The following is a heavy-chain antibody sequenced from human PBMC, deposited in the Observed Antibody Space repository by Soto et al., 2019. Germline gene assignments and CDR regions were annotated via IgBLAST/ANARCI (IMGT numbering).Heavy chain of an antibody. CDR3: ARDKDRLQLGGNYYYMLDV. CDR2: IMPVFPTP. Sequence: QVQLVQSGAEVKKPGSSVKVSCKASGGTFSTSAISWVRQAPGQGLEWVGGIMPVFPTPDYAQNFQGRVTITADKSTTTAYLELTSRRADDTAVYYCARDKDRLQLGGNYYYMLDVWGQGTAITVSS. D-gene: IGHD1-1*01. J-gene: IGHJ6*02. CDR1: GGTFSTSA. V-gene: IGHV1-69*14.